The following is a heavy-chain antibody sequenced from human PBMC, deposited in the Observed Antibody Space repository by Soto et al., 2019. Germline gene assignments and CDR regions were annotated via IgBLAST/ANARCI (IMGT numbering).Heavy chain of an antibody. D-gene: IGHD6-19*01. CDR2: MNPNSGRT. V-gene: IGHV1-8*01. Sequence: QVQLVQSGAEVKKPGASVKVSCKASGYTFTSYDINWVRQATGPGLEWMGWMNPNSGRTGYAQKFQGRVTTHRNTTTSTAYMELSSLRSENTPVYYGARERSSGWLEYWGQGTLVTVSS. CDR3: ARERSSGWLEY. CDR1: GYTFTSYD. J-gene: IGHJ4*02.